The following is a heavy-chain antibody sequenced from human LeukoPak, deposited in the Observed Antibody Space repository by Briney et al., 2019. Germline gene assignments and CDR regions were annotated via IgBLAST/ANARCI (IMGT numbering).Heavy chain of an antibody. CDR3: ARLGGLERPLDY. V-gene: IGHV5-10-1*01. Sequence: GESLKISCKGSGYSFTSYWISWVRQMPGKGLEWMGRIDPSDSYTNYSPSFQGHVTISADKSIRTAYLQWSSLKASDTAMYYCARLGGLERPLDYWGQGTLVTVSS. J-gene: IGHJ4*02. D-gene: IGHD1-1*01. CDR2: IDPSDSYT. CDR1: GYSFTSYW.